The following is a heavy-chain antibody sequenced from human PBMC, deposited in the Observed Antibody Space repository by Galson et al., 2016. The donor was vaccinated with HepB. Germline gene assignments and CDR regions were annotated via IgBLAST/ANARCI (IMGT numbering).Heavy chain of an antibody. D-gene: IGHD1-26*01. J-gene: IGHJ4*02. CDR2: IKRKTDGETT. Sequence: SLRLSCAASGFTFSNAWMNWVRQAPGRGLEWVGRIKRKTDGETTDFAAPVKGRFNISRDDSKNTVHLQMNSLKTEDTAVYFCGSFPRGGVGYFDHRGQGTLVTVSS. V-gene: IGHV3-15*01. CDR3: GSFPRGGVGYFDH. CDR1: GFTFSNAW.